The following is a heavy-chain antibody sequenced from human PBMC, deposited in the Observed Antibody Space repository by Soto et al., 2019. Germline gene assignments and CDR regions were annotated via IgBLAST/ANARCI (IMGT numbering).Heavy chain of an antibody. Sequence: EVQLVESGGGLVKPGGSLRLSCAASGFTFSSYSMNWVRQAPGKGLEWVSSISSSSSYIYYADSVKGRFTISRDNAKNSLYLRMNSLRAEDTAVYYCARRGAVAGPSFDYWGQGTLVTVSS. CDR1: GFTFSSYS. J-gene: IGHJ4*02. CDR2: ISSSSSYI. D-gene: IGHD6-19*01. CDR3: ARRGAVAGPSFDY. V-gene: IGHV3-21*01.